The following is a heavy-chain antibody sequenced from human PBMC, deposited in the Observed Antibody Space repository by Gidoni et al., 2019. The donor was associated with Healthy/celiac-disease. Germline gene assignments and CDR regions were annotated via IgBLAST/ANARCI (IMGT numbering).Heavy chain of an antibody. D-gene: IGHD4-17*01. CDR2: INHSGST. J-gene: IGHJ4*02. Sequence: QVQLQRWGAGLLRPSDTLSPTCAVYGGSFSGYYWSWIRQPPGKGLEWIGEINHSGSTNYNPSLKRRVTISVDTSKNQFSLKLSAVTAADTAVYYCANHYGDYVDYWGQGTLVTVSS. V-gene: IGHV4-34*01. CDR3: ANHYGDYVDY. CDR1: GGSFSGYY.